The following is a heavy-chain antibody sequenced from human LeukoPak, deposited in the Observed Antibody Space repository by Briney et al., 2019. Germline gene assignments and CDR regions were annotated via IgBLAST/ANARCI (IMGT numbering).Heavy chain of an antibody. D-gene: IGHD3-10*01. CDR1: GFTFSSYA. CDR3: ARDRGLQVDY. CDR2: ISYDGSNK. J-gene: IGHJ4*02. Sequence: GGSLRLSCAASGFTFSSYAMHWVRQAPGKGLEWVAVISYDGSNKYYADSVKGRFTISRDNSKNTLYLQMNSLRAEDTAVYYCARDRGLQVDYWGQGTLVTVSS. V-gene: IGHV3-30-3*01.